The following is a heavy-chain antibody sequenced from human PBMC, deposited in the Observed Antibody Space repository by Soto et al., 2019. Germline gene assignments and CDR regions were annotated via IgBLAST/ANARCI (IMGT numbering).Heavy chain of an antibody. D-gene: IGHD6-19*01. CDR3: SWFIMVGGWFDPNYYHGMDV. CDR1: GYTFSNYG. J-gene: IGHJ6*02. Sequence: ASVKVSCKTSGYTFSNYGINWVRQAPGQGLEWMGWISGYNGNTNYAQTVQGRVTMTTDTSTGTVYMELRSLKSDDTAIYYCSWFIMVGGWFDPNYYHGMDVWGQGTTVTSP. V-gene: IGHV1-18*01. CDR2: ISGYNGNT.